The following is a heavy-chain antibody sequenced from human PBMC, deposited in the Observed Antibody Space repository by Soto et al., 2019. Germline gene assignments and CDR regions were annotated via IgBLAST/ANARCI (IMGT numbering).Heavy chain of an antibody. D-gene: IGHD2-2*02. CDR1: GYTFTGYY. CDR2: INPNSGGT. V-gene: IGHV1-2*04. CDR3: ARSYFYCSSTSCYNQNWFDP. J-gene: IGHJ5*02. Sequence: ASVKVSCKASGYTFTGYYMHWVRQAPGQGLEWMGWINPNSGGTNYAQKFQGWVTMTRDTSISTAYMELSRLRSDDTAVYYCARSYFYCSSTSCYNQNWFDPWGQGTLVTVSS.